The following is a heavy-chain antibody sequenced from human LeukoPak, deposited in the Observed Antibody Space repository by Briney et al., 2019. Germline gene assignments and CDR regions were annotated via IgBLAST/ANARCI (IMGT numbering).Heavy chain of an antibody. CDR2: IYSSGST. CDR1: GGSISSYY. Sequence: SETLSLTCTVSGGSISSYYWSWIRQPAGKGLEWIGRIYSSGSTKYNPSLKSRVTMSVDTSKNQFSLRVTSVTAADTAVYFRVRDLGRFDSWGQGALVLVSS. CDR3: VRDLGRFDS. J-gene: IGHJ5*01. V-gene: IGHV4-4*07.